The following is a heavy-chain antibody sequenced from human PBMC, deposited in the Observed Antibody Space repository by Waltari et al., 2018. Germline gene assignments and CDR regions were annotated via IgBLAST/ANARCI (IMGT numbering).Heavy chain of an antibody. CDR3: ARNLRGRDGYNSYAFDL. Sequence: QIQLVQSGVEVKKPGASVKVSCMASGGTFSSYSISWGRQAPGQGLEWMGGIIPICGTANYAQKFQGRVTISADESANTVYMQLSSLRFEDTAVYYCARNLRGRDGYNSYAFDLWGHGTLVSVSS. CDR2: IIPICGTA. CDR1: GGTFSSYS. J-gene: IGHJ3*01. V-gene: IGHV1-69*19. D-gene: IGHD5-12*01.